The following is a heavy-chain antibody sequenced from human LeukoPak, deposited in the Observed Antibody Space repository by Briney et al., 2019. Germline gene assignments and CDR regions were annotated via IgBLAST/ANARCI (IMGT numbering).Heavy chain of an antibody. D-gene: IGHD3-22*01. Sequence: ASVKVSCKASGYTFTSYGISWVRQAPGQGLEWMGWISAYNGNTNYAQKLQGRVTMTTDTSTSTAYMELRSLRSDDTAVYYCARVYYYDSSGNSYFDYWGQGTLVTVSS. CDR2: ISAYNGNT. J-gene: IGHJ4*02. V-gene: IGHV1-18*01. CDR3: ARVYYYDSSGNSYFDY. CDR1: GYTFTSYG.